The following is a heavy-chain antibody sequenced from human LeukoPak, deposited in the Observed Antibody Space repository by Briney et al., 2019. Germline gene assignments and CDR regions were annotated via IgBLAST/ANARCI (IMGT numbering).Heavy chain of an antibody. Sequence: ASVKVSCKASGYTFTSYYMHWVRQAPGQGLEWMGWMNPNSGATNYAQKFQGRVTMTRDTSSSTAYMELSRLTSDDTAVYYCARDPTNWIDYWGQGTLVSVSS. CDR3: ARDPTNWIDY. CDR2: MNPNSGAT. CDR1: GYTFTSYY. V-gene: IGHV1-2*02. J-gene: IGHJ4*02. D-gene: IGHD1-1*01.